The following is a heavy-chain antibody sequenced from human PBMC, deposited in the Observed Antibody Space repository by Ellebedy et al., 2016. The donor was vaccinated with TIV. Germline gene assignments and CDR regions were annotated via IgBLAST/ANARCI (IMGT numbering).Heavy chain of an antibody. J-gene: IGHJ6*03. CDR2: IYYGGGT. D-gene: IGHD6-25*01. V-gene: IGHV4-59*01. CDR3: ASGPKSGYYFYYMDV. CDR1: GGSINSYY. Sequence: MPSETLSLTCTVSGGSINSYYWSWIRQPPGKGLEWIGYIYYGGGTNYSPSLKSRVTISVATSKNQFSLKVSSVTAADTAVYYCASGPKSGYYFYYMDVWGKGTTVTVSS.